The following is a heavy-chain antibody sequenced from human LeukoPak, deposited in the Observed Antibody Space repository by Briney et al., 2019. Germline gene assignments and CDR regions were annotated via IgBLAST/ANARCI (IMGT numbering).Heavy chain of an antibody. CDR3: ARARGLLLWFGESDYYFDY. V-gene: IGHV3-7*01. J-gene: IGHJ4*02. CDR1: AFNFSDYC. D-gene: IGHD3-10*01. CDR2: IRRDGTEK. Sequence: GGSLRLSCVASAFNFSDYCMNWVRQAPGKGLEWVASIRRDGTEKNYVDSAKGRFTISRDNAKNSLYLQMNSLRAEDTAVYYCARARGLLLWFGESDYYFDYWGQGTLVTVSS.